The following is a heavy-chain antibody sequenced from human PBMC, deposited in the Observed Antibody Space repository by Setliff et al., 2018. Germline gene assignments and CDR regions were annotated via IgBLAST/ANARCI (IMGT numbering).Heavy chain of an antibody. CDR2: ISAGTTYI. CDR1: GFTFSSYA. V-gene: IGHV3-21*01. D-gene: IGHD3-16*01. Sequence: GGSLRLSCVASGFTFSSYAMSWVRQAPGKGLECVSSISAGTTYIYYADSVKGRFTISRDNAKNSLYLEMNSLRAEDTAVYYCARGPTLIDSWGQGTLVTVSS. CDR3: ARGPTLIDS. J-gene: IGHJ4*02.